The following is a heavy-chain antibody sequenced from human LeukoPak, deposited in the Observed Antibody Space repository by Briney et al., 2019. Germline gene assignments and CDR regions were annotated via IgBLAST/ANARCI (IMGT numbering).Heavy chain of an antibody. J-gene: IGHJ4*02. V-gene: IGHV3-33*01. CDR1: GFTFSSYG. CDR2: IWYDGSNK. Sequence: GGSLRLSCAASGFTFSSYGMHWVRQAPGKGLEWVAVIWYDGSNKYYADSVKGRFTISRHNSKNTVYLQMDSLRPEDTAVYYCASGPTYDYVRVILYWGQGTLVTVSS. CDR3: ASGPTYDYVRVILY. D-gene: IGHD3-16*01.